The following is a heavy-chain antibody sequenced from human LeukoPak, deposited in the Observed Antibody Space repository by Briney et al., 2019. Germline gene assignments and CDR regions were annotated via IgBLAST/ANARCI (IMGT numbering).Heavy chain of an antibody. V-gene: IGHV5-51*01. J-gene: IGHJ3*02. CDR1: GYSFTSYW. CDR3: ATSFDTSGSDAFDI. Sequence: GESLQISSHGSGYSFTSYWIGWVRQMPGKGREWMGIIYPSDSDTQYSASFQGQVTFSADKSFSTAYLQWSSLKASDTAIYYCATSFDTSGSDAFDIWGQGTMVTVSS. D-gene: IGHD3-22*01. CDR2: IYPSDSDT.